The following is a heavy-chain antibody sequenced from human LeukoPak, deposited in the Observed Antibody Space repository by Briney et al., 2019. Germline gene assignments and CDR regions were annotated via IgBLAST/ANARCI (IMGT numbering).Heavy chain of an antibody. CDR3: ARGSRSSGWYSDY. Sequence: GGSLRLSCAASGFTFSSYSMNWVRQAPGKGLEWVSSISSSSSYIYYADSVKGRFTISRDNAKNSLYLQMNSLRAEDKAVYYCARGSRSSGWYSDYWGQGTLVTVSS. J-gene: IGHJ4*02. D-gene: IGHD6-19*01. CDR2: ISSSSSYI. CDR1: GFTFSSYS. V-gene: IGHV3-21*01.